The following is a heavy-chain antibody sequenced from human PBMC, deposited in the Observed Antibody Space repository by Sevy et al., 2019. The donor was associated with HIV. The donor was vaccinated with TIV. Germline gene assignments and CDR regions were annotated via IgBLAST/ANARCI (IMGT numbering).Heavy chain of an antibody. D-gene: IGHD2-2*01. CDR2: IYPGDSDT. Sequence: GESLKISCKGSGYSFTSYWIGWVRQMPGKGLEWMGIIYPGDSDTRYSPSFQGQVTISADESISTAYLQWSSLKASDTAMYYCARLGVGYCSSTSCYEGMYFDYWGQGTLVTVSS. CDR3: ARLGVGYCSSTSCYEGMYFDY. J-gene: IGHJ4*02. CDR1: GYSFTSYW. V-gene: IGHV5-51*01.